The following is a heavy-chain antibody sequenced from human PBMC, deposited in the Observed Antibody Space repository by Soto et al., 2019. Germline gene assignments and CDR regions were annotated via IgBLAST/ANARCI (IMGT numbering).Heavy chain of an antibody. CDR1: GYTFSNYG. Sequence: QVQLVQSGGEVKRPGASVKVSCKTSGYTFSNYGIPWVRQAPGQPLEWRGWIRLYSDGTNYAQKLQGNVSMTTDTSTTKAYMELRSLRSDDTAVYYGARVVPCAEACFGPWGQGTLVTVSS. CDR3: ARVVPCAEACFGP. D-gene: IGHD2-2*01. J-gene: IGHJ5*02. CDR2: IRLYSDGT. V-gene: IGHV1-18*01.